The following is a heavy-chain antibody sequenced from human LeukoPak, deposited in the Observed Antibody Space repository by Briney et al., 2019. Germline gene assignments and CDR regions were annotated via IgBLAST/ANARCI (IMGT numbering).Heavy chain of an antibody. CDR2: ISYDGSNK. J-gene: IGHJ6*03. CDR1: GFTFSSYG. CDR3: AKDLYYYMDV. Sequence: PGGSLRLSCAASGFTFSSYGMHWVRQAPGKGLEWVAVISYDGSNKHYADSVKGRFTISRDNSKNTLYLQMNSLRAEDTAVYYCAKDLYYYMDVWGKGTTVTVSS. V-gene: IGHV3-30*18.